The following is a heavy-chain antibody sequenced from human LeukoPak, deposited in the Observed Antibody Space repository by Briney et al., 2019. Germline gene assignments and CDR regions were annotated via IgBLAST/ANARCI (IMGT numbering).Heavy chain of an antibody. Sequence: SVKVSGKASEGTYSSYAISWVRQAPGQGLEWMGGIIPIFGTANYAQKFQGRVTITADESTSTAYMELSSLRSEDTAVYYCARTVDTAMGSYDYWGQGTLVTVSS. J-gene: IGHJ4*02. CDR1: EGTYSSYA. D-gene: IGHD5-18*01. CDR3: ARTVDTAMGSYDY. CDR2: IIPIFGTA. V-gene: IGHV1-69*13.